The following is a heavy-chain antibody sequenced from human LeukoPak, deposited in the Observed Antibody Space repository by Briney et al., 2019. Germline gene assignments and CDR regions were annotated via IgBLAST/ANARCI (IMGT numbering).Heavy chain of an antibody. CDR3: ARDDYYDNSGYCDY. D-gene: IGHD3-22*01. CDR2: INKDGSDK. CDR1: GFSLDTFY. V-gene: IGHV3-7*01. J-gene: IGHJ4*02. Sequence: GGSLRLSCVASGFSLDTFYMTWVRQGPGKGLEWVANINKDGSDKHYVDSVKGRFTISRDNAKNSLYLQMNSLRAEDTAVYYCARDDYYDNSGYCDYWGQGTLVTVSS.